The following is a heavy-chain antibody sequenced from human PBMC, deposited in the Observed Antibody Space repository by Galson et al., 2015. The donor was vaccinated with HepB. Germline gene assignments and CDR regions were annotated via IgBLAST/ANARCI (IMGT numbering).Heavy chain of an antibody. CDR1: GGSFSGYY. V-gene: IGHV4-34*01. Sequence: SETLSLTCAVYGGSFSGYYWSWIRQPPGKGLEWIGEINHSGSTSYNPSLKSRVTISVDTSKNQFSLKLSSVTAADTAVYYCARVVSATIFGVVIPSGMDVWGQGTTVTVSS. J-gene: IGHJ6*02. CDR2: INHSGST. CDR3: ARVVSATIFGVVIPSGMDV. D-gene: IGHD3-3*01.